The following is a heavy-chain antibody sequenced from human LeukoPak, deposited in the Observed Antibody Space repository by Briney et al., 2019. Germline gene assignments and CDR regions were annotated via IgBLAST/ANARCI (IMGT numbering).Heavy chain of an antibody. Sequence: GGSLRLSCAASGFTFSSYWMSWVRQAPGKGLEWVANIKQDGSEKYYVDSVKGRFTISRDNAKNSLYLQMNSLRAEDTAVYYFAREGDSSGWYTSFDYWGQGTLVTVSS. CDR3: AREGDSSGWYTSFDY. J-gene: IGHJ4*02. D-gene: IGHD6-19*01. CDR2: IKQDGSEK. CDR1: GFTFSSYW. V-gene: IGHV3-7*01.